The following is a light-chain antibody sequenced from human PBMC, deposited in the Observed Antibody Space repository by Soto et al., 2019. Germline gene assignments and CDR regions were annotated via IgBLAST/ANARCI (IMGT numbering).Light chain of an antibody. CDR2: GAS. V-gene: IGKV3-11*01. CDR1: QSISSH. J-gene: IGKJ4*01. CDR3: QERINWPLT. Sequence: EIVLTQSPATLSLSPGERATLSCRASQSISSHLAWYQQKPGQAPRLLIYGASTRATGIPARFSGSGSGTDFTLPISSLGPEDFTVYYSQERINWPLTVGGGTKVEIK.